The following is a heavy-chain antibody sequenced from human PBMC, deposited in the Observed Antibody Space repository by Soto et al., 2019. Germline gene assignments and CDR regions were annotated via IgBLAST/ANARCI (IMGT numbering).Heavy chain of an antibody. J-gene: IGHJ4*02. Sequence: GGSLRLSCAASGFTFSSYEMNWVRQAPGKGLEWGSYISSSGSTIYYADSVKGRFTISRDNAKNSLYLQMNSLRAEDTAVYYCAGGYSSSWYYFDYWGQGTLVTVSS. CDR3: AGGYSSSWYYFDY. D-gene: IGHD6-13*01. V-gene: IGHV3-48*03. CDR2: ISSSGSTI. CDR1: GFTFSSYE.